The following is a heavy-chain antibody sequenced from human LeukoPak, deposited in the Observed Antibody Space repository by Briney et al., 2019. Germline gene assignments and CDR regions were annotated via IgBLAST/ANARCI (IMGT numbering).Heavy chain of an antibody. CDR2: ISGSGGST. Sequence: GGSLRLSCAASGCTFSSYAMSWGRQAPGKGLEGGLAISGSGGSTYYAESLKGRVTISRDNSKNTLYLQTNSLTAEDTAVYYCAKHLDFWSGYYDYWGQGTLVTVSS. CDR1: GCTFSSYA. CDR3: AKHLDFWSGYYDY. V-gene: IGHV3-23*01. J-gene: IGHJ4*02. D-gene: IGHD3-3*01.